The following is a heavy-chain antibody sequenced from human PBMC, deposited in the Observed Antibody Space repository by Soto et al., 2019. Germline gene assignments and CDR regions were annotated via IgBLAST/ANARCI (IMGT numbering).Heavy chain of an antibody. CDR3: TRTLWFGELLYDGMDV. J-gene: IGHJ6*02. V-gene: IGHV3-11*01. CDR2: ISSSGHTI. D-gene: IGHD3-10*01. Sequence: VGSLRLSCAASGFIFSDYYMSWIRQAPGKGLEWVSYISSSGHTIYYADSVKGRFTISRDNTKNSLYLEMNILRAEDTAVYYCTRTLWFGELLYDGMDVWGQGTTVTVSS. CDR1: GFIFSDYY.